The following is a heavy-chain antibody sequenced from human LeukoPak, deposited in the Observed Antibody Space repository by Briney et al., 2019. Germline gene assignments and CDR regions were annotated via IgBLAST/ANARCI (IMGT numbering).Heavy chain of an antibody. J-gene: IGHJ4*02. CDR2: ISYHGRNK. CDR3: AKGGGYSGAGGEKRGLDY. D-gene: IGHD3-10*01. CDR1: RFIFSSYD. Sequence: GGSLRLSCAASRFIFSSYDMHWVRQAPGKGLEWVAAISYHGRNKYYADSVKSRFTISRDNSENTLYLQMNSLRPEDTAVYYCAKGGGYSGAGGEKRGLDYWGQGTLVAVAS. V-gene: IGHV3-30*18.